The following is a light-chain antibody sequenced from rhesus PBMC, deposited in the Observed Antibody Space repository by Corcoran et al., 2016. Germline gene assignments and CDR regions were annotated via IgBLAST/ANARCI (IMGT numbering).Light chain of an antibody. CDR2: YAS. CDR3: QQHNSYPRT. J-gene: IGKJ1*01. CDR1: QGISHY. Sequence: DIQMTQSPSSLSASVGDTVTITCRASQGISHYLAWYQPRPGKAPKPLIYYASHLESGVPSRFRGRGSGTDFTLTISSLQPEDFATYYCQQHNSYPRTFGQGTKVEIK. V-gene: IGKV1S14*01.